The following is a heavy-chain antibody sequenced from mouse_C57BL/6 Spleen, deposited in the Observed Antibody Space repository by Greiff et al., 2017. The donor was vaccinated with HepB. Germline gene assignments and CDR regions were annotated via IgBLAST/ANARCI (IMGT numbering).Heavy chain of an antibody. CDR1: GFTFSDYY. J-gene: IGHJ2*01. V-gene: IGHV5-16*01. CDR2: INYDGSST. Sequence: VQRVESEGGLVQPGSSMKLSCTASGFTFSDYYMAWVRQVPEKGLEWVANINYDGSSTYYLDSLKSRFIISRDNAKNILYLQMSSLKPEDTATYYCARGRTTHYYFDYWGQGTTLTVSS. D-gene: IGHD5-5*01. CDR3: ARGRTTHYYFDY.